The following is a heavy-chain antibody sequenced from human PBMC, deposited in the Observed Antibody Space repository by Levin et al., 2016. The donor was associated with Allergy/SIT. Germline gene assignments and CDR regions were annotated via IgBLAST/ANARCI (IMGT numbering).Heavy chain of an antibody. CDR2: ISASGDT. CDR1: GFNFNNYA. V-gene: IGHV3-23*01. D-gene: IGHD3-3*01. Sequence: GGSLRLSCAASGFNFNNYAMSWVRQAPGKGLEWVSGISASGDTDYADFVKGRFTISRDFSTDTLYLQMNSLRAEDTAVYFCAKKIFGVNWSGYFDHWGQGGQVSVS. CDR3: AKKIFGVNWSGYFDH. J-gene: IGHJ4*02.